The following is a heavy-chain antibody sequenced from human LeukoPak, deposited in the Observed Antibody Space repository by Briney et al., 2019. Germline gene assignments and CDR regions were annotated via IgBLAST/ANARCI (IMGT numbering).Heavy chain of an antibody. CDR3: ARSRLDGYDSGGYLYYFDY. Sequence: GASVKVSCKASGYTFTGYCVHWVRQAPGQGLEWIGRINPNTDITSYAQKFQGRVTVTRDTSINTAYMELSSLRSDDAAVYYCARSRLDGYDSGGYLYYFDYWGQGTLVTVSS. CDR2: INPNTDIT. V-gene: IGHV1-2*06. D-gene: IGHD3-22*01. J-gene: IGHJ4*02. CDR1: GYTFTGYC.